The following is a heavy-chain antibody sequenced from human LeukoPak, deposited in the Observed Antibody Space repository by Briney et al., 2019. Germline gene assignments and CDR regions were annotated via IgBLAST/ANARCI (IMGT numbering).Heavy chain of an antibody. Sequence: ASVKVSCKPSGGTFSSYTISWVGQSPGQGREWMGRIIPILGIANHAPKFQGRVTITADKSTSTAYMELSSLRSEDTAVYYCARAPGLTTVVMGAFDIWGQGTMVTVSS. V-gene: IGHV1-69*02. CDR1: GGTFSSYT. J-gene: IGHJ3*02. D-gene: IGHD4-23*01. CDR3: ARAPGLTTVVMGAFDI. CDR2: IIPILGIA.